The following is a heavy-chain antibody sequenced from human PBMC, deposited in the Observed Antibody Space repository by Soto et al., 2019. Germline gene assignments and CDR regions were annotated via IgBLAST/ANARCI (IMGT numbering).Heavy chain of an antibody. CDR1: GYTFTSYA. CDR2: INAGNGNT. CDR3: ARAVSSSWYAEFDY. V-gene: IGHV1-3*01. D-gene: IGHD6-13*01. Sequence: ASVKVSCKASGYTFTSYAMHWVRQAPGQRLEWMGWINAGNGNTKYSQKFQGRVTITRDTSASTAYMELSSLRSEDTAVYYCARAVSSSWYAEFDYWGQGTLGTVSS. J-gene: IGHJ4*02.